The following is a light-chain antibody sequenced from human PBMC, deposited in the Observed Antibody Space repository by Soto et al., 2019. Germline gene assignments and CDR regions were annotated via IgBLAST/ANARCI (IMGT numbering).Light chain of an antibody. CDR2: DAS. V-gene: IGKV3-20*01. J-gene: IGKJ4*01. CDR1: ESVGSTY. CDR3: QQFSSYPLT. Sequence: EIGLTQSPGTLSLSPGDRATLSCRASESVGSTYVAWYQQKPGQAPRLLIYDASSRATGIPDRFSGGGPGTDFTLTISRLEPEDFAVYYCQQFSSYPLTFGGGTKVDIK.